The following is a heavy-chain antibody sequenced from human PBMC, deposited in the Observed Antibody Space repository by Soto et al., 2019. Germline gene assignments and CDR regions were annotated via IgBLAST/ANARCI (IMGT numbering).Heavy chain of an antibody. J-gene: IGHJ4*02. D-gene: IGHD1-7*01. CDR1: GGSFTSNNW. CDR3: ASRDPGTSVDY. V-gene: IGHV4-4*02. CDR2: IYRTGST. Sequence: QVQLRESGPGLVKPSGTLSLTCAVSGGSFTSNNWWTWVRQPPGQWLEWIGEIYRTGSTNYNPSLKSRVTISLDKSEHLFSLKVTSLTAADTAVYYCASRDPGTSVDYWGQGTLVTVSS.